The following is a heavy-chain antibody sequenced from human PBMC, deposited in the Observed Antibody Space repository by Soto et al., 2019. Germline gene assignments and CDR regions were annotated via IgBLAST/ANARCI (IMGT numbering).Heavy chain of an antibody. CDR3: ARDCSCGSCYAVDYYYYGMDV. V-gene: IGHV1-18*01. CDR1: GYTFTSYG. J-gene: IGHJ6*02. Sequence: QVQLVQSGAEVKKPGASVKVSCKASGYTFTSYGISWVRQAPGQGLEWMGWISAYNGNTNYAQKLQGRVTMTTDTTASTAYMELRSLRSDDTAVYYCARDCSCGSCYAVDYYYYGMDVWGQGTTVSVSS. D-gene: IGHD2-15*01. CDR2: ISAYNGNT.